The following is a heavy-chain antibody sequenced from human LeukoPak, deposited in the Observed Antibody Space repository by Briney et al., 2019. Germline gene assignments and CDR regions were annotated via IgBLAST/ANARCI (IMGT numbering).Heavy chain of an antibody. J-gene: IGHJ4*02. CDR3: ARDLAMYYYDSSGCLDY. CDR1: GFIFSNYG. CDR2: IWYDGSNK. D-gene: IGHD3-22*01. V-gene: IGHV3-33*01. Sequence: PGGSLRLSCAASGFIFSNYGMHWVRQAPGKGLEWVAVIWYDGSNKYYADSVKGRFIISRDNSKNTLYLQMSSLRAEDTAVYYCARDLAMYYYDSSGCLDYWGQGTLVTVSS.